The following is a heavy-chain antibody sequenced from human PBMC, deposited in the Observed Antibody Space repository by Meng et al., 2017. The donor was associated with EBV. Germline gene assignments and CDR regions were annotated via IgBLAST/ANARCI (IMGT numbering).Heavy chain of an antibody. D-gene: IGHD6-13*01. Sequence: QVQLRQSGAGVRKPGSSVKVSCKASGGTFSSYAISWVRQAPGQGLEWMGGIIPIFGTANYAQKFQDRVTITADKSTSTAYMELSSLRSEDTAVYYCARAEIAAAGRLDYWGQGTLVTVSS. CDR2: IIPIFGTA. J-gene: IGHJ4*02. CDR3: ARAEIAAAGRLDY. V-gene: IGHV1-69*06. CDR1: GGTFSSYA.